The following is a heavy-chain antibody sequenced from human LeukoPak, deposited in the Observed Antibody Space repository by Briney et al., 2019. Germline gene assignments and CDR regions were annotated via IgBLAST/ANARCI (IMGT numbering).Heavy chain of an antibody. J-gene: IGHJ3*01. D-gene: IGHD1-26*01. CDR1: GGSISSGDYY. CDR3: ARGGGGSGTYFTFDV. V-gene: IGHV4-30-4*02. Sequence: TSETLSLTCTVSGGSISSGDYYWSWIRQPPGKGLEWIGYIYYSGSTYYNPSLKRRVTISVDTSKNQFSLKLSSVTAADTAVYYCARGGGGSGTYFTFDVWGQGTMVTVSS. CDR2: IYYSGST.